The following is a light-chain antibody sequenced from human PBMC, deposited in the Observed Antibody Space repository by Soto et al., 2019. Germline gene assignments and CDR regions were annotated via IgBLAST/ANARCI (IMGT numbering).Light chain of an antibody. CDR1: QNVRRN. J-gene: IGKJ5*01. V-gene: IGKV3-15*01. CDR2: GAS. CDR3: QQYNTWPPIT. Sequence: EIVMTQSPATLSVSPGERATLSCRASQNVRRNLAWYQQKPGQAPRLLIFGASTRATGIPARFSGTGSGTEFTLTISSLQSEDFAVYYCQQYNTWPPITFGQGTRLEIK.